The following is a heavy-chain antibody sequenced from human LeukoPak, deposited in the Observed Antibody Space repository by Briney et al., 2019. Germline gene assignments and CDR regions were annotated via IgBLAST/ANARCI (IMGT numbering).Heavy chain of an antibody. D-gene: IGHD2-15*01. CDR1: GFTFSDYA. CDR3: AKDTSAWWYHRAYMNV. CDR2: ISGRGDET. Sequence: GGSLRLSCAASGFTFSDYAMSWARQAPGGGLEWVSAISGRGDETFHADSVKGRFTTSRDNSKNTLSLQMSSLRVEDSAVYFCAKDTSAWWYHRAYMNVWGTGTTVTVSS. V-gene: IGHV3-23*01. J-gene: IGHJ6*03.